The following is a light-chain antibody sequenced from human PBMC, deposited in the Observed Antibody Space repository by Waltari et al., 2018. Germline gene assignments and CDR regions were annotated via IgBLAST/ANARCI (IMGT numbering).Light chain of an antibody. Sequence: QSALTQPAPVSGSPGQSITISCTGTRSDVGCYNLFSWYQQHPGKAPKLMIYEVSKRPSGVSNRFSGSKSGNTASLTISGLQAEDEADYYCCSYAGSSTLVFGGGTKLTVL. J-gene: IGLJ2*01. CDR1: RSDVGCYNL. CDR3: CSYAGSSTLV. CDR2: EVS. V-gene: IGLV2-23*02.